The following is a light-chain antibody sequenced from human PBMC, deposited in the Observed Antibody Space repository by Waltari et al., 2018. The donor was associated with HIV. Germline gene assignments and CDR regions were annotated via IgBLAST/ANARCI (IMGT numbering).Light chain of an antibody. CDR2: AAS. V-gene: IGKV1-16*01. Sequence: DIQMTQSPSSLSASVGDRVTITCRASQDIPNYLAWFQQKPGKAPKSLIHAASSLQSGVPSRFSGSGSGTDFILTINSLQPEDSATYFCQQYGAYPFTFGPGTKVHIK. CDR3: QQYGAYPFT. J-gene: IGKJ3*01. CDR1: QDIPNY.